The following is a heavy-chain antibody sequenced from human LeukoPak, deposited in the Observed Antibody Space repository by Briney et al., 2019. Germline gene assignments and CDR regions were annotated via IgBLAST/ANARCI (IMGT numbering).Heavy chain of an antibody. D-gene: IGHD5-18*01. V-gene: IGHV3-53*01. CDR2: IYSGGST. CDR3: ARESGGGYGYGLDY. Sequence: GGSLRLSCAASGFTVSSNYMSWVRQAPGKGLEWVSVIYSGGSTYYADSVKGRFTISRDNSKNTLYLQMNSLRAEDTAVYYCARESGGGYGYGLDYWGQGTLVTVSS. CDR1: GFTVSSNY. J-gene: IGHJ4*02.